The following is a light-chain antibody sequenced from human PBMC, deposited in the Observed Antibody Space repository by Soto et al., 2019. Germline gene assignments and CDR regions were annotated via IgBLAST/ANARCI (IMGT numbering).Light chain of an antibody. CDR2: RND. V-gene: IGLV1-47*01. CDR1: SSNIALNF. J-gene: IGLJ2*01. CDR3: AVWDDSLSEGL. Sequence: QSVVTQPPSASGTPGQSITISCSGSSSNIALNFVYWYQQVPGRAPKLLIYRNDQRPSGVPDRFSGPKSGSSASLAISGLRSDDEADYYCAVWDDSLSEGLFGGGTKLTVL.